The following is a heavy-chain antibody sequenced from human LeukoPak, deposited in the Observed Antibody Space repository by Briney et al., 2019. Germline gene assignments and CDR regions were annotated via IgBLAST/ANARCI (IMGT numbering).Heavy chain of an antibody. V-gene: IGHV1-24*01. CDR3: ATVAGGDHGDESSPDWFDP. CDR1: GYTLTELS. CDR2: FDPEDGET. Sequence: ASVKVSCKVSGYTLTELSMHWVRQAPGKGLEWMGGFDPEDGETIYAQKFQGRVTMTEDTSTDTAYMELSSLRSEDTAVNYCATVAGGDHGDESSPDWFDPWGQGTLVTVSS. J-gene: IGHJ5*02. D-gene: IGHD4-17*01.